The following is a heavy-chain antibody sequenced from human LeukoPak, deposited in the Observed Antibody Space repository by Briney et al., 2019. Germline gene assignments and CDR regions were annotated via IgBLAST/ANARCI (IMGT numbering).Heavy chain of an antibody. J-gene: IGHJ4*02. CDR2: IYYSWST. V-gene: IGHV4-59*08. CDR3: VRQGAGRRWYFDF. CDR1: GGSISHYY. D-gene: IGHD4-23*01. Sequence: SETLSLTCTVSGGSISHYYRIWIRQPPGKGLEWIGYIYYSWSTNYNPSLKSRVTISVDTSKNQFSMKLTSVTAADTAVYYCVRQGAGRRWYFDFWGQGTLVTVSS.